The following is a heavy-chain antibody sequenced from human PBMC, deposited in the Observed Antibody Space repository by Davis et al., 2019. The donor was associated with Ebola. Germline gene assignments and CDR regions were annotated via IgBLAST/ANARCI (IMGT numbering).Heavy chain of an antibody. CDR1: GFTFSSYW. D-gene: IGHD4-17*01. CDR3: AKAQWTTAKLNFDY. J-gene: IGHJ4*02. CDR2: ISGPGGST. Sequence: GESLKISCAASGFTFSSYWMHWVRQAPGKGLEWVSGISGPGGSTYYPDSVKGRFTISRDNSNNMLYLQMNSLRAEDTAVYFCAKAQWTTAKLNFDYWGQGTLVTVSS. V-gene: IGHV3-23*01.